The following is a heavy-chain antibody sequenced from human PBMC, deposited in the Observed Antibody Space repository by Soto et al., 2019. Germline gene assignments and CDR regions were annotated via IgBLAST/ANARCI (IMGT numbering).Heavy chain of an antibody. D-gene: IGHD2-15*01. CDR1: GGSIYRSGYY. V-gene: IGHV4-39*01. CDR2: IDYNGVT. Sequence: TLSLTCTVSGGSIYRSGYYWGWIRQPPGRGLEWIGNIDYNGVTYSNPSLKSRVTISRDTSKNQFSLKLTSVTAADTALYYCGKVLVGATGHTESDSWGPGTLVTVSS. CDR3: GKVLVGATGHTESDS. J-gene: IGHJ4*02.